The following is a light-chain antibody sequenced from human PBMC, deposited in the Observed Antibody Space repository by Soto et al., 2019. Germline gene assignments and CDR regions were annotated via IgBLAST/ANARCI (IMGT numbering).Light chain of an antibody. J-gene: IGLJ1*01. Sequence: QAVVTQPPSVSGAPGQRVTISCTGSSSNIGAGYDVHWYQQLPGTAPKLLIYHNSDRPSGVPDRFSGSKSGTSASLAITGLQAEDEADYYCQSYDSGLSAFYVFGTGTKLTVL. CDR2: HNS. CDR1: SSNIGAGYD. CDR3: QSYDSGLSAFYV. V-gene: IGLV1-40*01.